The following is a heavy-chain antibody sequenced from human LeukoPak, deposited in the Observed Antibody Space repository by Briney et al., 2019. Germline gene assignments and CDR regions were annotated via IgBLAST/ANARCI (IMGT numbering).Heavy chain of an antibody. V-gene: IGHV3-23*01. CDR3: AKDPASCGGDCYSSFDRFDF. D-gene: IGHD2-21*02. Sequence: GGSLRLSCAASGFTFNSYALSWVRQAPGEGLEWVSAISGSGGRTHYGDSVKGRFTSSRDNAKDTLYLQMNSLRAEDTAVYYCAKDPASCGGDCYSSFDRFDFWGQGTMVTVSS. CDR2: ISGSGGRT. J-gene: IGHJ3*01. CDR1: GFTFNSYA.